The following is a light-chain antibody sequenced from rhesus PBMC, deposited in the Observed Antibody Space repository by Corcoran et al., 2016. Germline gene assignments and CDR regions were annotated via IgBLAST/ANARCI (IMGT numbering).Light chain of an antibody. J-gene: IGKJ3*01. CDR3: QHGYGTPFT. Sequence: DIQMTQSPSSLSASVGDRVTITCRASENVNTYLNWYQQKQGKAPKLQIYKASTLQSGVPSRFSGSASGTDYTFTISSLQPEDVATYYCQHGYGTPFTFGPGTKLDIK. CDR2: KAS. CDR1: ENVNTY. V-gene: IGKV1-74*01.